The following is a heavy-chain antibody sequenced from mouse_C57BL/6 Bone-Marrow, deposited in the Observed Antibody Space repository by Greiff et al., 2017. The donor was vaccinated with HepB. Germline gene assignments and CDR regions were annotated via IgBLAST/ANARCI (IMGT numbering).Heavy chain of an antibody. CDR2: IYPRSGNT. CDR1: GYTFTSYG. J-gene: IGHJ2*01. Sequence: QVHVKQSGAELARPGASVKLSCKASGYTFTSYGISWVKQRTGQGLEWIGEIYPRSGNTYYNEKFKGKATLTADKSSSTAYMELRSLTSEDSAVYFCARGLLRIDYWGQGTTLTVSS. CDR3: ARGLLRIDY. D-gene: IGHD1-1*01. V-gene: IGHV1-81*01.